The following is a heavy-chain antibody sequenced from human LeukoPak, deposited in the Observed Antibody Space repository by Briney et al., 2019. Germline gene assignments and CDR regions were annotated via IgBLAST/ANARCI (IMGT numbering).Heavy chain of an antibody. D-gene: IGHD5/OR15-5a*01. CDR1: GGSFSGYY. CDR2: IYYSGST. Sequence: SETLSLTCAVYGGSFSGYYWSWIRQPPGKGLEWIGYIYYSGSTNYNPSLKSRVTISVDTSKNQFSLKLRSVTAADTAVYYCAREGVSVTNFEYWSQGTLVTVSS. V-gene: IGHV4-59*12. J-gene: IGHJ4*02. CDR3: AREGVSVTNFEY.